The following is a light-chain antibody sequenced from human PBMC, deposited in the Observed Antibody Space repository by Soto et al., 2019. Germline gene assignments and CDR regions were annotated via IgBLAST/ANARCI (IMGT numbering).Light chain of an antibody. J-gene: IGLJ2*01. Sequence: QAVVTQPPSVSGAPGQRVTISCTGTSSNIGAGYDVHWYQQLPGAAPKLLIYGDSNRPSGVPDRFSGSRSGTSASLAITGLQAEDEANYYCQSYDSQSGPVVFGGGTKLTVL. CDR2: GDS. V-gene: IGLV1-40*01. CDR3: QSYDSQSGPVV. CDR1: SSNIGAGYD.